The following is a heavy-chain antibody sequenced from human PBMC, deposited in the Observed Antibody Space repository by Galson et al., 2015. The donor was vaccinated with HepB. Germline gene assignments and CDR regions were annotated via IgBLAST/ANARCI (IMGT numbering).Heavy chain of an antibody. CDR1: GGSISSSSYY. D-gene: IGHD4-17*01. Sequence: ETLSLTCTVSGGSISSSSYYWSWIRQPPGKGLEWIGEINHSGSTNYNPSLKSRVTISVDTSKNQFSLKLSSVTAADTAVYYCARGTTSDYWGQGTLVTVSS. CDR3: ARGTTSDY. V-gene: IGHV4-39*07. J-gene: IGHJ4*02. CDR2: INHSGST.